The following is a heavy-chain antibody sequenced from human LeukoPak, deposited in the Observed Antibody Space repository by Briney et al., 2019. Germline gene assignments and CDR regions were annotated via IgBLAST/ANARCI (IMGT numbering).Heavy chain of an antibody. D-gene: IGHD6-6*01. Sequence: SETLSLTCTVSGGSISSYYWSWIRQPPGKGLEWIGYIYYSGSTNYNPSLKSRVTISVDTSNNQFSLKPSSATAADTAVYYCARHISSGFDPWGQGTLVTVSS. V-gene: IGHV4-59*08. CDR1: GGSISSYY. J-gene: IGHJ5*02. CDR3: ARHISSGFDP. CDR2: IYYSGST.